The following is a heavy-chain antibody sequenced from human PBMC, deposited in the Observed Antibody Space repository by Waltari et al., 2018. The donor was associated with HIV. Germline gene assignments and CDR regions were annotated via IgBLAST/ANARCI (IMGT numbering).Heavy chain of an antibody. D-gene: IGHD3-10*02. CDR1: GGTFSGYH. CDR3: ARGGVDTAMFVDS. CDR2: IDNQGRT. J-gene: IGHJ4*02. Sequence: QVQLQQWGAGLLKPSETLSLNCAVYGGTFSGYHWTGIRQADGKGLEWIGEIDNQGRTNYKSSLNGRATISTDRSKNQVSLRLTSLTAADTGVYYCARGGVDTAMFVDSWGQGTLVTVSS. V-gene: IGHV4-34*02.